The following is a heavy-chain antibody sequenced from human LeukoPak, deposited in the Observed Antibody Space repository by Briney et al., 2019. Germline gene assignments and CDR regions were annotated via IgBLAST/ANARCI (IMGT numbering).Heavy chain of an antibody. J-gene: IGHJ4*02. CDR1: GYTFTYYF. D-gene: IGHD3-22*01. Sequence: GASVKVSCKASGYTFTYYFLHWVRQAPGQGPEWMGRINPNSGDTSYAAKFQGRVIMTRDTSITTGYMELTRLTSDDTAVYYCARDFGPHRYYYNSSGSSLPSWGQGTLVTVSS. CDR3: ARDFGPHRYYYNSSGSSLPS. V-gene: IGHV1-2*06. CDR2: INPNSGDT.